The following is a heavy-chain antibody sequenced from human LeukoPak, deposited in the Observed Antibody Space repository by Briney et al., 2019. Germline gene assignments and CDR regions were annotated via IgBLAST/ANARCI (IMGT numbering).Heavy chain of an antibody. D-gene: IGHD5-18*01. Sequence: GGSLRLSCAASGFTFSSYSMNWVRQAPGKGLEWVSSIGSSSSYIYYADSVKGRFAISRDNAKNSLYLQMNSLRAEDTAVYYCARDEYGYSYANYYFDYWGQGTPVTVSS. CDR1: GFTFSSYS. CDR3: ARDEYGYSYANYYFDY. V-gene: IGHV3-21*01. CDR2: IGSSSSYI. J-gene: IGHJ4*02.